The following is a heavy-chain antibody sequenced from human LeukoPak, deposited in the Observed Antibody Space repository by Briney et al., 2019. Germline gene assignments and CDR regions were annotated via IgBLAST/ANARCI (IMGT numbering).Heavy chain of an antibody. D-gene: IGHD6-19*01. CDR3: ARVAVAGYYYYYYYMDV. V-gene: IGHV3-7*01. Sequence: GGSLRLSCAASGFTFSSYWMSWVRQAPGKGLEWVANIKQDGSEKYYVDSVKGRFTISRDNAKNSLYLQMNSLRAEDTAVYYCARVAVAGYYYYYYYMDVWGKGTTVTVSS. CDR2: IKQDGSEK. CDR1: GFTFSSYW. J-gene: IGHJ6*03.